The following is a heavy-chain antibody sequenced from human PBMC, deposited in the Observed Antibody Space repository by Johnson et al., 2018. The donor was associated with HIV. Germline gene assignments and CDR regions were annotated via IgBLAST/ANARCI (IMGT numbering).Heavy chain of an antibody. Sequence: VQLVESGGGLVKPGGSLRLSCAASGFTFCSYAMTWVRQPPGKGLDWVSAVYSPFGTCYADSVKGRSTISRDNAKNSLYLQMNSLRAEDTALYYCAKDKDLRGSELGIAFDIWGQGTMVTVSS. D-gene: IGHD7-27*01. J-gene: IGHJ3*02. CDR3: AKDKDLRGSELGIAFDI. CDR1: GFTFCSYA. CDR2: VYSPFGT. V-gene: IGHV3-23*05.